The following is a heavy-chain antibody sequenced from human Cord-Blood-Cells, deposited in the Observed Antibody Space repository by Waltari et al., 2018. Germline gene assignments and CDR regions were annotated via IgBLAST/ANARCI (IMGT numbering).Heavy chain of an antibody. CDR3: ATGWPRARDREPPVGY. CDR2: LVPKDGER. J-gene: IGHJ4*02. Sequence: QVRLVQSGAEVKKPGASVKVSCKVSGYTVTELSMHWVRQAPGKGIEWMGRLVPKDGERIYAKKVQGRVPMTEDTSSDKGYMELSSLRSEDTAVYYCATGWPRARDREPPVGYWGQGTLVTVSS. D-gene: IGHD1-26*01. CDR1: GYTVTELS. V-gene: IGHV1-24*01.